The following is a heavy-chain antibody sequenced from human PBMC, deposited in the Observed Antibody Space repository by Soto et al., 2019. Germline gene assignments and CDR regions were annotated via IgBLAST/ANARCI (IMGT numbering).Heavy chain of an antibody. CDR3: ARGLGGVLHSGFDY. Sequence: GGSLRLSCAASGFTFSTYGMHWVRQAPGKGLEWVSVISYDGDNKYYADAVKGRFTISRDNTKNTLYLQMNSLRAEDTAVYYCARGLGGVLHSGFDYWGQGTLVTVSS. CDR1: GFTFSTYG. J-gene: IGHJ4*02. CDR2: ISYDGDNK. V-gene: IGHV3-33*01. D-gene: IGHD2-21*01.